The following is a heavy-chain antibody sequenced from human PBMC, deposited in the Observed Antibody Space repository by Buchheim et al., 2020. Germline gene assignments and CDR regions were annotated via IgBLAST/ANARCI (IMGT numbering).Heavy chain of an antibody. CDR1: GYTFTSYY. CDR2: INPSGGST. V-gene: IGHV1-46*01. CDR3: ARVHITGLGTPTWFDP. J-gene: IGHJ5*02. Sequence: QVQLVQSGAEVKKPGASVKVSCKASGYTFTSYYMHWVRQAPGQGLEWMGIINPSGGSTSYAQKFQGRVTMTRATSTSTGYMELSSLRSEDTAVYYCARVHITGLGTPTWFDPWGQGTL. D-gene: IGHD3-16*01.